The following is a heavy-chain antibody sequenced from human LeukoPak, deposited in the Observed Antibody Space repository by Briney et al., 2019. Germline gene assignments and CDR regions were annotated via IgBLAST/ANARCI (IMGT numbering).Heavy chain of an antibody. Sequence: GGSLRLSCTASGFTLSSYAMTWVRQAPGKGLEWVSGISGSGVSTYYADSVKGRFTISRDNSKNTVFLQMNSLRAEDTAVYYCANSYNWNYGDYWGQGTLVTVSS. D-gene: IGHD1-20*01. CDR2: ISGSGVST. CDR3: ANSYNWNYGDY. J-gene: IGHJ4*02. CDR1: GFTLSSYA. V-gene: IGHV3-23*01.